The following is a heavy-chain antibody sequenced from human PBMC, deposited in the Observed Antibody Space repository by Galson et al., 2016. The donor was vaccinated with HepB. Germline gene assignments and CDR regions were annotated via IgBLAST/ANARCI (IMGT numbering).Heavy chain of an antibody. CDR2: ITPIFGTR. CDR3: AMQTSGSSYDYGMDV. D-gene: IGHD3-10*01. J-gene: IGHJ6*02. CDR1: GGTFSSYA. Sequence: SVKVSCKASGGTFSSYATSWVRQAPGQGLEWMGGITPIFGTRNHAQKFQGRVTITADESTSTAFMELSSLRSEDTAMYYCAMQTSGSSYDYGMDVWGQGTTVTVSS. V-gene: IGHV1-69*13.